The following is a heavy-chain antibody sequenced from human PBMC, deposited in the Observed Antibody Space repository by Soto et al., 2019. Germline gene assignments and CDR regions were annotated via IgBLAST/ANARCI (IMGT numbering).Heavy chain of an antibody. J-gene: IGHJ4*02. V-gene: IGHV1-18*01. CDR1: ASIFTRYG. Sequence: QVQLEQSGVEVKKPGASVRVACKTSASIFTRYGFSWVRQAPGQGLEWMGWISAYNGDTKYAQNFQGTVTMPTDTSPRTAYTELRTLRIDDTAVYYCTSDYGDENSWGQGTLVTVSS. CDR3: TSDYGDENS. CDR2: ISAYNGDT. D-gene: IGHD4-17*01.